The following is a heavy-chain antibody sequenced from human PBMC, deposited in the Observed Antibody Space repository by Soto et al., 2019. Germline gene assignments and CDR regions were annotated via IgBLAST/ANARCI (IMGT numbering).Heavy chain of an antibody. J-gene: IGHJ4*02. D-gene: IGHD3-3*01. V-gene: IGHV4-61*01. CDR3: ARGDFWSGYHPKYYFDY. CDR2: IYYSGST. CDR1: GGSVSSGSYY. Sequence: PSETLSLTCTVSGGSVSSGSYYWSWIRQPPGKGLEWIGYIYYSGSTNYNPSLKSRVTISVDTSKNQFSLKLSSVTAADTAVYYCARGDFWSGYHPKYYFDYWGQGTLVTVSS.